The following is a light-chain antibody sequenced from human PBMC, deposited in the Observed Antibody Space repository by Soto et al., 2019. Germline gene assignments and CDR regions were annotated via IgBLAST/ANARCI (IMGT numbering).Light chain of an antibody. CDR3: QSYDSSLSGHVV. CDR1: SSNIGAGYN. J-gene: IGLJ2*01. V-gene: IGLV1-40*01. Sequence: QSVLTQPPSVSGAPGQRVTISCTGSSSNIGAGYNVHWYQQLPGTAPKLIIYSNSNRPSGVPDRFSGSKSGTSASLAITGLQAEDEADYYCQSYDSSLSGHVVFGGGTKLTVL. CDR2: SNS.